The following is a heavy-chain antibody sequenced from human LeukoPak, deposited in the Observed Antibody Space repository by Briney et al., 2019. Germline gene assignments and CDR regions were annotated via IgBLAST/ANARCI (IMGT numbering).Heavy chain of an antibody. CDR3: VREGNGLLSKDFDY. CDR2: IGPHSRFT. V-gene: IGHV1-2*02. Sequence: ASVKVSRMSSGFTFIYYYIHWVRQAPGQGREWMGYIGPHSRFTSSPQEFQGRVTMTRDTSMSTAYMELTRLSFDDTAVYYCVREGNGLLSKDFDYWGQGTLVTVSS. D-gene: IGHD2/OR15-2a*01. CDR1: GFTFIYYY. J-gene: IGHJ4*02.